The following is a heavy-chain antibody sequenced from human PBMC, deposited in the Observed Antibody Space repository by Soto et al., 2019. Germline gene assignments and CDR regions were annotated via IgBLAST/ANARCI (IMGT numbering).Heavy chain of an antibody. V-gene: IGHV3-11*01. CDR1: GFTFSDYY. CDR2: IGSSDNII. Sequence: PGGSLRLSCAASGFTFSDYYMSWIRQAPGKWLEWVSYIGSSDNIIYYADSVKGRFTISRDNAKNSLYLQMNSLRAEDTAVYYCARDLGYYESSGYFDYWGQGXLVTVYS. D-gene: IGHD3-22*01. CDR3: ARDLGYYESSGYFDY. J-gene: IGHJ4*02.